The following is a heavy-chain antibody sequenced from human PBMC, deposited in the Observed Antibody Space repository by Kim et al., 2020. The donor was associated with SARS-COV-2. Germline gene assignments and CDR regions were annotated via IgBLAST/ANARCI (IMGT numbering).Heavy chain of an antibody. J-gene: IGHJ5*02. D-gene: IGHD3-10*01. CDR2: INAGNGNT. Sequence: ASVKVSCKASGYTFTSYAMHWVRQAPGQRLEWMGWINAGNGNTKYSQKFQGRVTITRDTSASTAYMELSSLRSEDTAVYYCAREGGGSGSYYFNWFDPWGQGTLVTVSS. CDR3: AREGGGSGSYYFNWFDP. V-gene: IGHV1-3*01. CDR1: GYTFTSYA.